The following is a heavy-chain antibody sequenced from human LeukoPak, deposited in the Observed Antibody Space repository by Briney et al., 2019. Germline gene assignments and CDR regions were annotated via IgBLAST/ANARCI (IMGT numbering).Heavy chain of an antibody. J-gene: IGHJ4*02. CDR1: GFTFSSYG. V-gene: IGHV3-30*03. D-gene: IGHD6-13*01. CDR3: ASQIRYSSSWSGYSGGNYFDY. Sequence: GRSLRLSCATSGFTFSSYGMHWVRQVPGKGLEWVAVISYDAKSNYHVDSVKGRFTISRDNSKNTLYLQMNSLRAEHTAVYYCASQIRYSSSWSGYSGGNYFDYWGQGTLVTVSS. CDR2: ISYDAKSN.